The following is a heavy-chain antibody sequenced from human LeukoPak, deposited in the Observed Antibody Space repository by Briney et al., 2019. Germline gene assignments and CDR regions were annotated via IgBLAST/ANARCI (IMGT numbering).Heavy chain of an antibody. J-gene: IGHJ4*02. CDR3: ARKGYSGSYFDY. CDR2: INSDGGST. Sequence: GGSLRLSCAASGFTFSSYWMHWVRQAPGKGLVWVSRINSDGGSTSYADSVKGRFTISRDNAKNTLYLQMNSLRAEDTAVYYCARKGYSGSYFDYWGQGTLVTVSS. D-gene: IGHD1-26*01. V-gene: IGHV3-74*01. CDR1: GFTFSSYW.